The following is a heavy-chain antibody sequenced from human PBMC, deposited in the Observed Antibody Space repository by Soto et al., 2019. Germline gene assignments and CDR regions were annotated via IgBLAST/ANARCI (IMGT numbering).Heavy chain of an antibody. J-gene: IGHJ5*02. CDR3: ARMYSSGSGWFHP. D-gene: IGHD6-19*01. CDR2: FYSSGSI. Sequence: SETLCLTCFVSGYSITAGGYYWSWIRHHPGKGLEWIGSFYSSGSIIYNPSLRSRVSISGDTSSNQFSMSLTSVTAADTARYYCARMYSSGSGWFHPWGQGTLVTAPQ. CDR1: GYSITAGGYY. V-gene: IGHV4-31*03.